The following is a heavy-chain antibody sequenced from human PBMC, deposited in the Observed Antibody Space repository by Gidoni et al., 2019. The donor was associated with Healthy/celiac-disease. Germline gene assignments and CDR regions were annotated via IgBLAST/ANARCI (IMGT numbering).Heavy chain of an antibody. J-gene: IGHJ3*02. CDR3: ARAPRITMIVVAMGAFDI. Sequence: EVQLVESGGGLVQPGGSLRLSCAASGFPFSSYSMNWVRQAPGKGLEWVSYISSSSSTIYYADSVKGRFTISRDNAKNSLYLQMNSLRDEDTAVYYCARAPRITMIVVAMGAFDIWGQGTMVTVSS. V-gene: IGHV3-48*02. CDR2: ISSSSSTI. CDR1: GFPFSSYS. D-gene: IGHD3-22*01.